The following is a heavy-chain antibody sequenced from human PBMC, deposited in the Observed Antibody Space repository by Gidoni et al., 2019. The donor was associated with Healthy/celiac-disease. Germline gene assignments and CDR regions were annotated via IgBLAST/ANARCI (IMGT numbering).Heavy chain of an antibody. CDR2: ISYDGSNK. D-gene: IGHD2-2*01. CDR1: GFPFSSYG. J-gene: IGHJ6*02. V-gene: IGHV3-30*18. CDR3: AKDIVVVPADPYYYYYGMDV. Sequence: QVQLVESGGGVVPPGRSLRLSCAASGFPFSSYGMHWVRQAPGKGLEWVAVISYDGSNKYYADSVKGRFTISRDNSKNTLYLQMNSLRAEDTAVYYCAKDIVVVPADPYYYYYGMDVWGQGTTVTVS.